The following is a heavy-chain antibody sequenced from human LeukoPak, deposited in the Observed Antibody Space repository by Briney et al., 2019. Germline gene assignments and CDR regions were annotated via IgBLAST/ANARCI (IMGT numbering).Heavy chain of an antibody. V-gene: IGHV3-15*01. CDR3: TTDYYDSSGYHDY. CDR1: GLTLSIAW. D-gene: IGHD3-22*01. CDR2: IQSKTDEGTT. J-gene: IGHJ4*02. Sequence: GGSMSPSCVASGLTLSIAWMSWVSQAPGKGLGWVGRIQSKTDEGTTHYAAPVKCRFPISKDDSKNTLYRQMNSLKTEDTAVYYCTTDYYDSSGYHDYWGQGTLVTASA.